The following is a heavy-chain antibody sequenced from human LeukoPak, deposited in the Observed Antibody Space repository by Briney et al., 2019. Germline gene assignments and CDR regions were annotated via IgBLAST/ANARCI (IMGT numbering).Heavy chain of an antibody. CDR3: ARALAAAATH. D-gene: IGHD6-13*01. CDR2: INPNSGGT. Sequence: GASVKVSCKASGYTFTTYGINWVRQAPGQGLEWMGWINPNSGGTNYAQKFQGRVTMTRDTSVSIAYMELNRVRSDDTAVYYCARALAAAATHWGQGTLVTVCS. CDR1: GYTFTTYG. J-gene: IGHJ4*02. V-gene: IGHV1-2*02.